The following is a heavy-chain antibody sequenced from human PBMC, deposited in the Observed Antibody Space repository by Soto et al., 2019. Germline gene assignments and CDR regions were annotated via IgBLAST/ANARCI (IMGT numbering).Heavy chain of an antibody. D-gene: IGHD2-21*01. V-gene: IGHV3-33*01. J-gene: IGHJ4*02. CDR1: GFIFSSYG. CDR2: IWNDGSEK. CDR3: ARDLRWSRRGCEVQQSPAY. Sequence: QVQLVESGGGVVQPGRSLRLSCAASGFIFSSYGMHWVRQAPGKGLEWVAIIWNDGSEKYYADSVKGRFTISRDNSKNMWDLQRNSLRAEDTAVYYCARDLRWSRRGCEVQQSPAYWGQGTLVTVSS.